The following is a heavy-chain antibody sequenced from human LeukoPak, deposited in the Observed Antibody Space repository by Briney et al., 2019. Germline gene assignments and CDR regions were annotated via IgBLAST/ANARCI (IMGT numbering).Heavy chain of an antibody. CDR2: MNPYSGNT. CDR1: GYTFTNYD. D-gene: IGHD2-15*01. J-gene: IGHJ4*02. Sequence: ASVKVSCKASGYTFTNYDIHWERQATGQGLEWMGWMNPYSGNTGYAQKFQGRVTMTRDTSINTAYLELSSLKSGDTAVYYCARVPAARDFGYWGQGTPVIVSS. V-gene: IGHV1-8*01. CDR3: ARVPAARDFGY.